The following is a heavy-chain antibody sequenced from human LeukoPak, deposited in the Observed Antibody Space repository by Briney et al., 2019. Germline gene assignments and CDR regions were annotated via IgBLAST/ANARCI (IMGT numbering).Heavy chain of an antibody. V-gene: IGHV3-7*01. J-gene: IGHJ4*02. Sequence: GGSLRLSCTASGFTFSNFWMGWVRQAPGKGLEWVANIKQDETEKFYLGSVKGRFTISRDNAKNSLYLQMNSLRVEDTAVYSCARVGTYGPYYFDYWGQGTLVTVSS. CDR2: IKQDETEK. D-gene: IGHD3-16*01. CDR1: GFTFSNFW. CDR3: ARVGTYGPYYFDY.